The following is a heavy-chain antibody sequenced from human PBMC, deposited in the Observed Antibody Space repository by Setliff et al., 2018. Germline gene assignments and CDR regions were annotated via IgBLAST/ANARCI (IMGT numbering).Heavy chain of an antibody. J-gene: IGHJ3*01. V-gene: IGHV5-51*01. CDR3: TRHEDRNKCTSSSCYRENDAFDV. CDR2: IYPGDSDT. CDR1: GYIFTNYW. D-gene: IGHD2-2*01. Sequence: PGESLKISCKASGYIFTNYWIGWVRQMPGKGLEWMGVIYPGDSDTRYSPSFQGQVTISADKSIITAYLQWSSLKASDTAIYYCTRHEDRNKCTSSSCYRENDAFDVWGQGAMVTVSS.